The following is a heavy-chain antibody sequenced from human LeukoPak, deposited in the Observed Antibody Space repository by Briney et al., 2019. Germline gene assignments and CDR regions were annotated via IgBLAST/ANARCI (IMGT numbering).Heavy chain of an antibody. CDR2: ISGSGGST. J-gene: IGHJ4*02. Sequence: PGGSLRLSCAASGFTFSGYAMSWVRQAPGKGLEWVSAISGSGGSTYYADSVKGRFTISRDNSKNTLYLQMNSLRAEDTAVYYCAKSTPRVPAALGYFDYWGQGALVTVSS. CDR1: GFTFSGYA. D-gene: IGHD2-2*01. V-gene: IGHV3-23*01. CDR3: AKSTPRVPAALGYFDY.